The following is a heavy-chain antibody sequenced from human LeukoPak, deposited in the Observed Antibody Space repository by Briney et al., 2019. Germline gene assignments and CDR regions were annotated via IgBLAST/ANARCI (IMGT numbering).Heavy chain of an antibody. D-gene: IGHD3-10*01. CDR3: ARGRLLWFGALTYYYMDV. Sequence: PGGSLRLSCAASGFTFSSYWMSWVRQAPGKGLEWVANIKQDGSEKYYVDSVKGRFTISRDNAKNSLYLQMNSLRAEDTAVYYCARGRLLWFGALTYYYMDVWGKGTTVTVSS. J-gene: IGHJ6*03. V-gene: IGHV3-7*01. CDR2: IKQDGSEK. CDR1: GFTFSSYW.